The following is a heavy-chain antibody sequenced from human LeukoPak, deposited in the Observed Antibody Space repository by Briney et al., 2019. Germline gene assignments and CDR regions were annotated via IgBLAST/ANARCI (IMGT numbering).Heavy chain of an antibody. V-gene: IGHV3-23*01. D-gene: IGHD3-22*01. Sequence: GGSLRLSCAASGFTFSDYYMSWIRQAPGKGLEWVSSITASGGDIFHADSVKGRFTISRDNSKNTLYLQMNSLRAEDTAVYYCAKGSSDYYYDYWGQGTLVTVSA. CDR1: GFTFSDYY. J-gene: IGHJ4*02. CDR2: ITASGGDI. CDR3: AKGSSDYYYDY.